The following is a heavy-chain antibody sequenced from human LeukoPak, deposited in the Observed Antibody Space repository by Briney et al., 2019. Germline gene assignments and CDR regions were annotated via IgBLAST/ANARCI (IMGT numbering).Heavy chain of an antibody. Sequence: SETLSLTCAVHGGSFSGYYWSWIRQPPGKGLEWIWEINHSGSTNYNPSLKSRVSISVDSSKNQFSLKVSSVTAADTAVYYCARGSDTAAGLYWGQGTLVTVSS. CDR1: GGSFSGYY. CDR3: ARGSDTAAGLY. CDR2: INHSGST. J-gene: IGHJ4*02. D-gene: IGHD6-13*01. V-gene: IGHV4-34*01.